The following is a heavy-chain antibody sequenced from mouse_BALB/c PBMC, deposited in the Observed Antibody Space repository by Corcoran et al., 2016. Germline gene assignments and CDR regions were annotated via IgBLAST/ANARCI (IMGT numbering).Heavy chain of an antibody. Sequence: EVQLQQSGPELVKPGASVKMSCKASGYTFTSYVMHWVKQKPGQGLEWIGYINPYNDGTKYNEKFKGKATLTSDKSSSTAYMELSSLTSEDSAVYYCASPPLRLEFDYWGQGTTLTVSS. CDR1: GYTFTSYV. CDR3: ASPPLRLEFDY. CDR2: INPYNDGT. V-gene: IGHV1S136*01. J-gene: IGHJ2*01. D-gene: IGHD2-4*01.